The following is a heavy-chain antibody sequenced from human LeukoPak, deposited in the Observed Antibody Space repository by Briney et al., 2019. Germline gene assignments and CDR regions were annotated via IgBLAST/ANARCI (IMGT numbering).Heavy chain of an antibody. CDR3: ATLVAYGMDV. CDR2: ISYDGSNK. D-gene: IGHD2-15*01. V-gene: IGHV3-30*03. J-gene: IGHJ6*02. CDR1: GFTFSSYG. Sequence: PGGSLRLSCAASGFTFSSYGMHWVRQAPGKGLEWVAVISYDGSNKYYADSVKGRFTISRDNSKNTLYLQMNSLRAEDTAVYYCATLVAYGMDVWGQGTTVTVSS.